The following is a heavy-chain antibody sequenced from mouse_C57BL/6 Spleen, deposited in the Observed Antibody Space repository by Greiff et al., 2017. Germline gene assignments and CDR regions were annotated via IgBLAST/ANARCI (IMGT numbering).Heavy chain of an antibody. J-gene: IGHJ1*03. Sequence: DVHLVESGGGLVKPGGSLKLSCAASGFTFSDYGMHWVRQAPEKGLEWVAYISSGSSTIYYAATVKGRFTISRDNAKNTLFLQMTSLRSEDTAMYYCARGYYGSSPYWYFDVWGTGTTVTVSS. CDR3: ARGYYGSSPYWYFDV. CDR1: GFTFSDYG. V-gene: IGHV5-17*01. CDR2: ISSGSSTI. D-gene: IGHD1-1*01.